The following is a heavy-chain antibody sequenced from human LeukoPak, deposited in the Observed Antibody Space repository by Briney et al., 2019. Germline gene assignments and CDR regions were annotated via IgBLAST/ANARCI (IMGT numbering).Heavy chain of an antibody. V-gene: IGHV1-8*02. J-gene: IGHJ6*03. Sequence: GASVKVSCKASGYTFTSYGISWVRQATGQGREWMVWRNPNSGNTVYAQNCQGRVTMTRNTSINTAYMELSSLRSEDTAVYYCARGPPRGIVATILHVNYYYYMDVWGKGTTVTVSS. CDR3: ARGPPRGIVATILHVNYYYYMDV. CDR2: RNPNSGNT. CDR1: GYTFTSYG. D-gene: IGHD5-12*01.